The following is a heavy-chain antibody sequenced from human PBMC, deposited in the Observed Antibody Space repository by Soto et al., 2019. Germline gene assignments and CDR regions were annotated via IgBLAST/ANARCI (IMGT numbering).Heavy chain of an antibody. V-gene: IGHV1-18*01. Sequence: QVQLVQSGAEVKEPGASVKVSCKASGYTFTGYAIGWVRQAPGQGLEWMGWISAYNGGTDFAQQCQDRVTMTTDASTSTAHMELRGLRSDDTATYYCARVDLYYDSVTLSYTKAWCDPWGQGTLVTVSS. D-gene: IGHD3-3*01. J-gene: IGHJ5*02. CDR1: GYTFTGYA. CDR3: ARVDLYYDSVTLSYTKAWCDP. CDR2: ISAYNGGT.